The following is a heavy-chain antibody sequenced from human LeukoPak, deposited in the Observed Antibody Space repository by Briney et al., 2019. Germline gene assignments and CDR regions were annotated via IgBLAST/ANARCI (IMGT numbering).Heavy chain of an antibody. CDR3: ARDLARSGYGDY. J-gene: IGHJ4*02. CDR1: GFTFSSYS. V-gene: IGHV3-48*04. CDR2: ISPNGEAI. D-gene: IGHD5-12*01. Sequence: GGSLRLSCAASGFTFSSYSMNWVRQAPGKGPQWVSYISPNGEAIYYADSVKGRFTTSRDNAENSLYLQMNNLKVEDTAVYYCARDLARSGYGDYWGQGTLVTVSS.